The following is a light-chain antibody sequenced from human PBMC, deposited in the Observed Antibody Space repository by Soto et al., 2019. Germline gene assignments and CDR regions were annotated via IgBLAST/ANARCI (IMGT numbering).Light chain of an antibody. CDR3: KQYCSSPPLT. V-gene: IGKV3-20*01. CDR1: QSVSSSF. J-gene: IGKJ1*01. Sequence: EIVLTQSPGTLSLSPGERATLSCRASQSVSSSFLAWYQQKPGQAPRLLIYGASSRATGIPDRFSGSGSGADFSLAISRLEPEDFAVYYCKQYCSSPPLTFGQGTMVEFK. CDR2: GAS.